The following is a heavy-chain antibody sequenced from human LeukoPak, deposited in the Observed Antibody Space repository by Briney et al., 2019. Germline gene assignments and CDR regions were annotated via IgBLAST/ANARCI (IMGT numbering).Heavy chain of an antibody. CDR3: AREVVSTPSYFDS. CDR1: GFTVSSSY. V-gene: IGHV3-53*01. D-gene: IGHD2-15*01. Sequence: PGGSLRLSCAASGFTVSSSYIYWVRQAPGKGLEWVSFFYRGDSTYYAESARGRFTISRDNSKNTLYLLMNSLIPEDTAVYYCAREVVSTPSYFDSWGQGTLVTVSS. CDR2: FYRGDST. J-gene: IGHJ4*02.